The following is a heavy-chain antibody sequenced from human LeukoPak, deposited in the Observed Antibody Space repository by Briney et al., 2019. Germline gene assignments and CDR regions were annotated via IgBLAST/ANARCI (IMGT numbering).Heavy chain of an antibody. D-gene: IGHD1-26*01. Sequence: TGGSLRLSCAASGFSVNNYGMRWVRQAPGKGLEWVSSISDSGDFTSYADSVKGRFTISRDNSKNTLYLQMNSLRAEDTAVYYCARDQDGPWGAFDIWGQGTMVTVSS. V-gene: IGHV3-23*01. CDR3: ARDQDGPWGAFDI. CDR1: GFSVNNYG. CDR2: ISDSGDFT. J-gene: IGHJ3*02.